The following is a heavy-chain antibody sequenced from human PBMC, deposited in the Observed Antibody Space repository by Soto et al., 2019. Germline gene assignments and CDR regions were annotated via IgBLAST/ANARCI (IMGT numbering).Heavy chain of an antibody. CDR3: ARTIGLSTVDPHYYGMDV. V-gene: IGHV1-69*12. D-gene: IGHD3-3*01. Sequence: QVQLVQSGAEVKKPGSSVKVSCKASGGTFSSYAISWVRQAPGQGLEWMGEIIPIFGTTNYAQKFQGRVTIIADESTITAYMELSSLRSEDTAVYYCARTIGLSTVDPHYYGMDVWGQGTTVTVSS. CDR1: GGTFSSYA. CDR2: IIPIFGTT. J-gene: IGHJ6*02.